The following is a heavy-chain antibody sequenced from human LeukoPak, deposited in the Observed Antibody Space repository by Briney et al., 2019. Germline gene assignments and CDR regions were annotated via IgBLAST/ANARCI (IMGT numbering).Heavy chain of an antibody. Sequence: TSETLSLTCTVSGGSISSSSYYWGWIRQPPGKGLEWIGSIYYSGSTYYNPSLKSRVTISVDTSKNQFSLKLSSVTAADTAVYYCASSVGGTVRYFDWGNYYYYYGMDVWGQGTTVTVSS. CDR1: GGSISSSSYY. J-gene: IGHJ6*02. CDR2: IYYSGST. CDR3: ASSVGGTVRYFDWGNYYYYYGMDV. D-gene: IGHD3-9*01. V-gene: IGHV4-39*01.